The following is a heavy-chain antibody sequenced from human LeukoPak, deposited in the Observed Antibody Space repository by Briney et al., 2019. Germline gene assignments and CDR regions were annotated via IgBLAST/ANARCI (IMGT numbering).Heavy chain of an antibody. Sequence: PSQTLSLTCTVSGGSITSVSYFWSWIRQPGGKGLEWIGRIYTSGGTNYNPSLKSQIKILVHPSKNQFSLKLSSVTAADTAVYYCARDERDSSPGAFDIWGQGTMVTVSS. D-gene: IGHD2/OR15-2a*01. CDR3: ARDERDSSPGAFDI. CDR1: GGSITSVSYF. CDR2: IYTSGGT. V-gene: IGHV4-61*02. J-gene: IGHJ3*02.